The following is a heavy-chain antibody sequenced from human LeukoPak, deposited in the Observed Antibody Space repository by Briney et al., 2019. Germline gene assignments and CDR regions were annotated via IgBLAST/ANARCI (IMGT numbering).Heavy chain of an antibody. J-gene: IGHJ5*02. CDR1: GGSISSGSYY. V-gene: IGHV4-61*01. CDR2: IYYSGST. CDR3: AREMEPSWFDP. D-gene: IGHD1-1*01. Sequence: SQTLSLTCTVSGGSISSGSYYWSWIRQPPGKGLEWIGYIYYSGSTNYNPSLKSRVTISVDTSKNQFSLKLSSVTAADTAVYYCAREMEPSWFDPWGQGTLVTVSS.